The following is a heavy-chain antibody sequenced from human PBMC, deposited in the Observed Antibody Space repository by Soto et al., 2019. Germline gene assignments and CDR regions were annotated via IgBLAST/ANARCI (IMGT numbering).Heavy chain of an antibody. CDR2: ISSSGSTI. Sequence: QVQLVESGGGLVKPGGSLRLSCVASGFTFSDYYMSWIRQAPGKGLEWVSYISSSGSTIYYADSVKGRFTISREKAKNSLSMQMNSPRAEDTAVYYCASERVDTPMFTSHYYYGMDVWGQGTTVTVSS. CDR3: ASERVDTPMFTSHYYYGMDV. CDR1: GFTFSDYY. V-gene: IGHV3-11*01. D-gene: IGHD5-18*01. J-gene: IGHJ6*02.